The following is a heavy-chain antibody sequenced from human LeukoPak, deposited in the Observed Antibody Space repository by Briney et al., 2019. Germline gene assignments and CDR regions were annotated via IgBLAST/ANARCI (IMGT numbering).Heavy chain of an antibody. CDR2: IYYSGST. V-gene: IGHV4-39*07. CDR3: ARGPYYYESYYYMDV. J-gene: IGHJ6*03. Sequence: SETLSLTCTVFDDSISSSNYFWGWIRQPPGKGLEWIGSIYYSGSTNYNPSLKSRVTISVDTSKNQFSLKLSSVTAADTAVYYCARGPYYYESYYYMDVWGKGTTVTVSS. D-gene: IGHD3-22*01. CDR1: DDSISSSNYF.